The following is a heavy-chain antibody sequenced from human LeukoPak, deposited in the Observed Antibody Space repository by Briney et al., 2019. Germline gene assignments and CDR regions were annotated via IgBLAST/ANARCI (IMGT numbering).Heavy chain of an antibody. CDR1: GFTFSTYD. V-gene: IGHV3-21*01. D-gene: IGHD4-23*01. CDR2: ISGSGTST. CDR3: ARVRGNWRGFDY. J-gene: IGHJ4*02. Sequence: GGSLRLSCAASGFTFSTYDMSWVRQAPGKGLEWVSIISGSGTSTYYADSVKGRFTISRDNAKNSLYLQMNSLRAEDTAVYYCARVRGNWRGFDYWGQGTLVTVSS.